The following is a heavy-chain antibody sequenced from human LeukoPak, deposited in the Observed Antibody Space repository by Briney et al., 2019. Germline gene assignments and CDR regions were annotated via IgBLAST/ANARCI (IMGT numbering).Heavy chain of an antibody. Sequence: SETLSLTCAVYGGSFSGYYWSWIRQPPGKGLEWIGEINHSVSTNYNPSLKSRVTISVDTSKNQFSLKLSSVTAADTAVYYCARGPGGGYRGSWGQGTLVTVSS. D-gene: IGHD5-18*01. J-gene: IGHJ4*02. CDR1: GGSFSGYY. CDR3: ARGPGGGYRGS. V-gene: IGHV4-34*01. CDR2: INHSVST.